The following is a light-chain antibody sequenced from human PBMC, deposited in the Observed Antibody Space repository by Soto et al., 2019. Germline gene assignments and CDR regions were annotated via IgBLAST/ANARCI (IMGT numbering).Light chain of an antibody. V-gene: IGKV1-39*01. CDR2: AAS. CDR3: QQSYSAPPWT. CDR1: QSIGRF. Sequence: DIQMTQSPSSLSASVGDRVTITCRASQSIGRFLNWYQQKPGKAPALLIYAASRLQSGVPTRFSGSGSGTEFTLTINNLQPEDLATYYCQQSYSAPPWTFGQGTKVDI. J-gene: IGKJ1*01.